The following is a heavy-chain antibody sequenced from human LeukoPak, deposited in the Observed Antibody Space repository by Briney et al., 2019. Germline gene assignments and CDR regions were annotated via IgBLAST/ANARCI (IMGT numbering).Heavy chain of an antibody. V-gene: IGHV1-8*01. CDR3: ARFPNYDFWSGYYSVDY. CDR2: MNPNSGNT. J-gene: IGHJ4*02. CDR1: GDTFTSYD. D-gene: IGHD3-3*01. Sequence: ASVKVSCKASGDTFTSYDINWVRQATGQGLECMGWMNPNSGNTGYAQKFQGRVTMTRNTSISTAYMELSSLRSEDTAVYYCARFPNYDFWSGYYSVDYWGQGTLVTVSS.